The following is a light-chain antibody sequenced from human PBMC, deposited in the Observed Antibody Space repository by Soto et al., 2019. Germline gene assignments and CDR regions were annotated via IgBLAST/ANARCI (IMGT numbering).Light chain of an antibody. CDR1: SSDVGAYDY. CDR3: CSYAGFYTV. J-gene: IGLJ2*01. CDR2: DVS. Sequence: QSALTQPRSVSGSPGQSVTISCTGTSSDVGAYDYVSWYQHHPGKAPKLLIYDVSQRPSGVPDRFSGSKSGNAASLTISGLQAGDEADYYCCSYAGFYTVFGGGTKLTVL. V-gene: IGLV2-11*01.